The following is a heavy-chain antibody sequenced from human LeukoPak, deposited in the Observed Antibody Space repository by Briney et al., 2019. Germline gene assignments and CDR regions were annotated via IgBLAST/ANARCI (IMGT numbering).Heavy chain of an antibody. CDR3: ARDYDSSGYYYDP. J-gene: IGHJ5*02. CDR2: IFYTGST. Sequence: PSETLSLTCTVSGGSISSNVYYWGWLRQPAGRGAEGVGSIFYTGSTHYSPSLKTRVTISVDTSKNQFSLKLRSVTAADTAVYYCARDYDSSGYYYDPWGPGTLVTVSS. D-gene: IGHD3-22*01. V-gene: IGHV4-39*07. CDR1: GGSISSNVYY.